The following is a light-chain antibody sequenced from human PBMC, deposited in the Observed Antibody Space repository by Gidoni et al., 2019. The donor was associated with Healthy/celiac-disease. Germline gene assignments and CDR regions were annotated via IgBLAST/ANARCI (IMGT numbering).Light chain of an antibody. CDR1: QSINSW. Sequence: DIQMTQSPSTLSASVGDRVPITCRASQSINSWLAWYQQKPGKAPNLLIYKASSLESGVPSRFSGSGSGTEFTLTISSLQPGDFATYFCQQYNSYPYTFGQGTNLEIK. CDR3: QQYNSYPYT. V-gene: IGKV1-5*03. J-gene: IGKJ2*01. CDR2: KAS.